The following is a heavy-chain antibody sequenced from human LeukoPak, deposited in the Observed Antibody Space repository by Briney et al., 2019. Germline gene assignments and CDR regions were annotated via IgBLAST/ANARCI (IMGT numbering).Heavy chain of an antibody. CDR1: GVIVRSNY. Sequence: TGGSLRLSCVGSGVIVRSNYMTWVRQAPGKGLEWVSILYHGGSTYYADSVKGRFSISRDTSKNTLYLQMNSLRAEDTAVYYCAKLSLRNIMVRGNWFDSWGQGTLVTVSS. J-gene: IGHJ5*01. CDR2: LYHGGST. CDR3: AKLSLRNIMVRGNWFDS. D-gene: IGHD3-10*01. V-gene: IGHV3-66*04.